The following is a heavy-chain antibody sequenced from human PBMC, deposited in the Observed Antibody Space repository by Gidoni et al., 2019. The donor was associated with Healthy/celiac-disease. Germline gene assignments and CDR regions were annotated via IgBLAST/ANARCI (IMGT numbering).Heavy chain of an antibody. J-gene: IGHJ4*02. V-gene: IGHV3-7*01. D-gene: IGHD3-3*01. CDR3: ARDLESADSLGFDY. CDR1: GFTFSSYW. Sequence: EVQLVESGGGLVQPGGSLRLSCAASGFTFSSYWMSWVRQAPGKGLEWVANIKQDGSEKYYVDSVKGRFTISRDNAKNSLYLQMNSLRAEDTAVYYCARDLESADSLGFDYWGQGTLVTVSS. CDR2: IKQDGSEK.